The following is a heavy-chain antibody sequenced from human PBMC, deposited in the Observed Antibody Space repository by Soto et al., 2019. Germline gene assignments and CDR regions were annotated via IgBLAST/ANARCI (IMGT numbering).Heavy chain of an antibody. V-gene: IGHV1-2*04. CDR2: INPNSGVT. J-gene: IGHJ4*02. D-gene: IGHD6-13*01. Sequence: ASVKVSCKASGYTFTGYYMHWVRQAPGQGLEWMGWINPNSGVTNYAQKFQGWVTMTRDTSIGTAYMELSRLRSDDTAVYYCATSDSSSWYWVYWGQGTLVTVSS. CDR1: GYTFTGYY. CDR3: ATSDSSSWYWVY.